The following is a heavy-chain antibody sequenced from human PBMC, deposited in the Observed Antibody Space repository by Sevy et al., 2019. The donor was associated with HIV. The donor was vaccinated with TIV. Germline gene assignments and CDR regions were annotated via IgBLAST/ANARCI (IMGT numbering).Heavy chain of an antibody. J-gene: IGHJ6*02. Sequence: GESLKISCAASGFTVSSNYMSWVRQAPGKGLEWVSVIYSGGSTYYADSVKGRFTISRDNSKNTLYLQMNSLRAEDTAVYYCARVNQDYYYGMDVWGQGTTVTVSS. CDR1: GFTVSSNY. CDR3: ARVNQDYYYGMDV. CDR2: IYSGGST. V-gene: IGHV3-53*01.